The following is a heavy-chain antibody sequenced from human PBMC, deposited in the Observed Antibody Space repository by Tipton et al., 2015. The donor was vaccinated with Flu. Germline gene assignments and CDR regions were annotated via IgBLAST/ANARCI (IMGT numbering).Heavy chain of an antibody. J-gene: IGHJ4*02. Sequence: GSLRLSCAASGFILSSYWMSWVRQAPGKGLEWVANIKQDGSVKYYVDSVKGRFTISRDNAKNSLYLQMNSLRAEDTAVYYCARKLVEYWGQGTLVTVSS. D-gene: IGHD2-2*01. V-gene: IGHV3-7*01. CDR2: IKQDGSVK. CDR1: GFILSSYW. CDR3: ARKLVEY.